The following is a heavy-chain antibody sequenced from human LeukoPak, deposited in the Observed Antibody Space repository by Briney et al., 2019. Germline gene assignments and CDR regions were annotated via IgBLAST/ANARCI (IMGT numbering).Heavy chain of an antibody. CDR1: GFTVSSKY. D-gene: IGHD3-10*01. CDR2: ISGSGGDT. Sequence: GGSLRLSCAASGFTVSSKYMSWVRQAPGKGLEWVSTISGSGGDTYYADSVKGRFIISRDNSKTTLYLQMNSLRAEDTAVYYCAKQWFGEQRAYWGQGTLVTVSS. CDR3: AKQWFGEQRAY. J-gene: IGHJ4*02. V-gene: IGHV3-23*01.